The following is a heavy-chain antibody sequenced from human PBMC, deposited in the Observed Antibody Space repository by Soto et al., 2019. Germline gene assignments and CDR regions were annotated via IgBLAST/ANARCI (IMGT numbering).Heavy chain of an antibody. D-gene: IGHD6-19*01. CDR3: AKDRVIGWYGYGFDI. CDR2: ISGSGGIT. CDR1: GFTFNSYA. J-gene: IGHJ3*02. V-gene: IGHV3-23*01. Sequence: EVQLLESGGGLVQPGGSLRLPCAASGFTFNSYAMSWVRQAPGKGLEWVSAISGSGGITYYADSVKGRYTISRDNSKNTLYLQMNSLRAEDTAVYYCAKDRVIGWYGYGFDIWGPGTMVTVSS.